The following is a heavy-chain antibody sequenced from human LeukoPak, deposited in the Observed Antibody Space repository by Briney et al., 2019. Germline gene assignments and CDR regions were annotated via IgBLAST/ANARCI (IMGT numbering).Heavy chain of an antibody. Sequence: SETLSLTCTVSGGSISSSSYYWGWIRQPPGKGLEWIGSIYYSGSTYYNPSLKSRVTISVDTSKNQFSLKLSSVTAADTAVYYCARQIWDYYYMDVWGKGTTVTVSS. V-gene: IGHV4-39*01. J-gene: IGHJ6*03. D-gene: IGHD7-27*01. CDR3: ARQIWDYYYMDV. CDR2: IYYSGST. CDR1: GGSISSSSYY.